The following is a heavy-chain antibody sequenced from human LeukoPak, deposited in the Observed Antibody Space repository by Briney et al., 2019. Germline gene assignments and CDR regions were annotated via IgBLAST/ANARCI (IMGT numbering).Heavy chain of an antibody. J-gene: IGHJ6*03. D-gene: IGHD3-10*01. Sequence: PGGSLRLSCAASGFTFSSHSMNWVRQAPGKGLEWVSSISSSSSYIYYADSVKGRFTISRDNAKNSLYLQMNSLRAEDTAVYYCAALPVRGVIPGYYYYYYMDVWGEGTTVTVSS. V-gene: IGHV3-21*01. CDR3: AALPVRGVIPGYYYYYYMDV. CDR2: ISSSSSYI. CDR1: GFTFSSHS.